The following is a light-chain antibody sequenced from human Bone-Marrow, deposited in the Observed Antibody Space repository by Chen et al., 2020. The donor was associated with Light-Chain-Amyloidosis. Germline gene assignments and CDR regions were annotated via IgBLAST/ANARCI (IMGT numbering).Light chain of an antibody. Sequence: SYELTQPSSVSVSPGQTAKITCSGDLLAKNYVRWLQQKPGQAPVLVIYKDTERPSGIPERFSGSSSETTATLTVSGAQVDDEADYHCYSVTDDSLGVFGGGTRLTVL. CDR1: LLAKNY. CDR3: YSVTDDSLGV. CDR2: KDT. V-gene: IGLV3-27*01. J-gene: IGLJ3*02.